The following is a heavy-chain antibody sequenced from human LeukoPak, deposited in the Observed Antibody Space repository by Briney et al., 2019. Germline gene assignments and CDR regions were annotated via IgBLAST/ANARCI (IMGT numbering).Heavy chain of an antibody. CDR1: GFTLSGYA. CDR2: ISSSGSDV. CDR3: ARDFGYF. Sequence: GGSLRLSCAASGFTLSGYAMNWVRQAPGKGLEWVSYISSSGSDVYYSDSVKGRFTISRDNAKNSLYLQMNSLRAEDTAVYYCARDFGYFWGQGTLVTVSS. D-gene: IGHD3-10*01. V-gene: IGHV3-48*03. J-gene: IGHJ4*02.